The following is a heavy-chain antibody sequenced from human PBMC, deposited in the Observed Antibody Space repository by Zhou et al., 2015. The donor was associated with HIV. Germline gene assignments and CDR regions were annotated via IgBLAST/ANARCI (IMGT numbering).Heavy chain of an antibody. J-gene: IGHJ2*01. V-gene: IGHV1-69*06. CDR3: AREGWGSWYFDL. CDR2: IIPFFGTV. D-gene: IGHD7-27*01. CDR1: GGTFSSYA. Sequence: QVQLVQSGAEVKKPGSSVKVSCKASGGTFSSYAISWVRQAPGQGLEWMGGIIPFFGTVSHAQKFQGRVTITADKSTNTAYMELSSLRSEDTAAYYCAREGWGSWYFDLWGRGTLVTVSS.